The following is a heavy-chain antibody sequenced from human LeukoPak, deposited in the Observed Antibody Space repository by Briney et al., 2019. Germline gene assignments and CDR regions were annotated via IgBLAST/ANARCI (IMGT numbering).Heavy chain of an antibody. D-gene: IGHD3-22*01. Sequence: SETLSLTCTVSGYSISSGYHWGWIRQPPGQGLEWIGSIYHSGSTYYNPSLKSRVTISVDTSKNQFSLKLRSVTAADTAVYYCARVVQSTDSSGFYLPEYFQHWGQGTLVTVTS. J-gene: IGHJ1*01. CDR3: ARVVQSTDSSGFYLPEYFQH. V-gene: IGHV4-38-2*02. CDR2: IYHSGST. CDR1: GYSISSGYH.